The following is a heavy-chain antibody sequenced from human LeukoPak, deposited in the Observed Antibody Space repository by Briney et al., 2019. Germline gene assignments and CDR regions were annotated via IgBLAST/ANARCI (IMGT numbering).Heavy chain of an antibody. CDR2: ISSSGSTI. CDR3: AKGANYGGNSNFDY. D-gene: IGHD4-23*01. CDR1: GFTFSDYY. V-gene: IGHV3-11*01. J-gene: IGHJ4*02. Sequence: GGSLRLSCAASGFTFSDYYMSWIRQAPGKGLEWVSYISSSGSTIYYADSVKGRVTISRDNSKNALYLQMNSLRADDTAVYYCAKGANYGGNSNFDYWGQGTLVTVSS.